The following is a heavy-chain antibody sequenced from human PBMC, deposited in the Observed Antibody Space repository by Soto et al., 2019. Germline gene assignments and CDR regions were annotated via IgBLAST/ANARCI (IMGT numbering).Heavy chain of an antibody. CDR2: INSDVSST. D-gene: IGHD2-2*01. CDR3: ARGLGYCSSTSCSRKYYYYYYMDV. CDR1: GFTFSSYW. V-gene: IGHV3-74*01. Sequence: GSLRLSCAASGFTFSSYWMHWVRQAPGKGLVWVSRINSDVSSTSYADSVKGRFTISRDNAKNTLYLQMNSLRAEDTAVYYCARGLGYCSSTSCSRKYYYYYYMDVWGKGTTVTVSS. J-gene: IGHJ6*03.